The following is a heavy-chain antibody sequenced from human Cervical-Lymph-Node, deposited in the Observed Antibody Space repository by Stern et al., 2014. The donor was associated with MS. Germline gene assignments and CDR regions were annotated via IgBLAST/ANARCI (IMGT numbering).Heavy chain of an antibody. CDR1: GGSISSYY. CDR3: ARDQGDGYTPGDYYYGMDV. V-gene: IGHV4-59*01. J-gene: IGHJ6*02. CDR2: SYYSGST. Sequence: QVQLQESGPGLVKPSETLSLTCTVSGGSISSYYWSWIRQPPGKGLEWIGYSYYSGSTNYNPSLKRRVTISVDTSKNQFSLKLSSVTAADTAVYYCARDQGDGYTPGDYYYGMDVWGQGTTVTVSS. D-gene: IGHD5-24*01.